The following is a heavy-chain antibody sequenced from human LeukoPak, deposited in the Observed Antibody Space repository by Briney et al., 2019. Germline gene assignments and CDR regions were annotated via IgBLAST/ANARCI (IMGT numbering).Heavy chain of an antibody. D-gene: IGHD1-1*01. CDR2: IYYSGST. CDR1: GGSISSSSYY. CDR3: ARAQSATRDV. J-gene: IGHJ6*04. Sequence: TSSETLSLTCTVSGGSISSSSYYWGWIRQPPGKGLEWIGSIYYSGSTYYNPSLKSRVTISVDTSKNQFSLKLSSVTAADTAVYYCARAQSATRDVWGKGTTVTVSS. V-gene: IGHV4-39*07.